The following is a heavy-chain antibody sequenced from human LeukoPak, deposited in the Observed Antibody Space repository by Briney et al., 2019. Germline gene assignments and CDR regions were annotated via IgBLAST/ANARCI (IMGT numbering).Heavy chain of an antibody. CDR3: ARVPLSGSRTYYFDY. Sequence: SVKVSCKASVGTFISYAISWVRQAPRQGLEWMGGIIPIFGTANYAQKFQGRVTITADKSTSTAYMELSSLRSEDTAVYYCARVPLSGSRTYYFDYWGQGTLVTVSS. D-gene: IGHD1-26*01. CDR1: VGTFISYA. CDR2: IIPIFGTA. V-gene: IGHV1-69*06. J-gene: IGHJ4*02.